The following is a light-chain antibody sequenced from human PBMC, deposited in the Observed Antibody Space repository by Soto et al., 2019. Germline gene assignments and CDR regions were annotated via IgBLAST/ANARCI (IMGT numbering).Light chain of an antibody. J-gene: IGLJ2*01. CDR2: DVT. Sequence: QSALTQPASVSGSPGQPFTISCTGTSSDVGGYYDVSWYQQHPGKAPKLMIYDVTNRPSGVSNRFFGSKSGNTASLTISGLQAEDEADYYCSSYTSSSPYVVFGGGTKVTVL. V-gene: IGLV2-14*01. CDR1: SSDVGGYYD. CDR3: SSYTSSSPYVV.